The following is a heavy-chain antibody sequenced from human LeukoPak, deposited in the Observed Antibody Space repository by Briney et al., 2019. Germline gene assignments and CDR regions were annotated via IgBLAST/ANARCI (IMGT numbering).Heavy chain of an antibody. CDR2: IRHDGSNK. J-gene: IGHJ6*03. CDR1: GFTFSSYG. D-gene: IGHD6-19*01. Sequence: PGGSLRLSCAASGFTFSSYGMHWVRQAPGKGLEWVAFIRHDGSNKYYADSVKGRFTISRDNSKNTLYLQMNSLRAEDTAVYYCAKDIAVSGIYYYYYMDVWGKGTTVTVSS. V-gene: IGHV3-30*02. CDR3: AKDIAVSGIYYYYYMDV.